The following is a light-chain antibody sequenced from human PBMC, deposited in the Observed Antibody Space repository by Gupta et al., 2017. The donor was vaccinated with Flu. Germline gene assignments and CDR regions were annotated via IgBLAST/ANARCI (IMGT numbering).Light chain of an antibody. CDR3: CSDAGSYTWV. CDR1: SSDVGGYNY. J-gene: IGLJ3*02. V-gene: IGLV2-11*01. Sequence: QSALTQPRSVSGSPGQSVTISCTGTSSDVGGYNYVSWYQQHPGKAPKFMINDVNKRPSGVPDPFFLPQFGDPASLAISGPQAEEEAEYYCCSDAGSYTWVFGGGTKLTVL. CDR2: DVN.